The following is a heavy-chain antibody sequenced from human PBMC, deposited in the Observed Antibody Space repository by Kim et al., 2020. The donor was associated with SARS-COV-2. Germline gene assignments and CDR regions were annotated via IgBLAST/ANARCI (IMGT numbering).Heavy chain of an antibody. D-gene: IGHD4-4*01. V-gene: IGHV3-30*01. CDR3: ARDPGYSRILNYLDF. J-gene: IGHJ4*02. Sequence: DSVKGRFTISRDNATSTLYLQMNSRRGEDTTVYYCARDPGYSRILNYLDFWGQGTLVTVSS.